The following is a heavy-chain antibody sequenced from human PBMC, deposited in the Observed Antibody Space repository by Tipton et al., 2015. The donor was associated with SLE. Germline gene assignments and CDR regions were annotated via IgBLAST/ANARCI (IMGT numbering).Heavy chain of an antibody. CDR3: ARGVDY. V-gene: IGHV1-2*06. CDR1: GYTFIAYS. CDR2: INPNSGGT. Sequence: QSGAEVKKPGASVKVSCKASGYTFIAYSIHWVRQAPGQGLEWMGRINPNSGGTDYAQKFHGRVTMTRDTSIDTAYMELSRLTSDDTATYYCARGVDYWGQGTLVTVSS. J-gene: IGHJ4*02.